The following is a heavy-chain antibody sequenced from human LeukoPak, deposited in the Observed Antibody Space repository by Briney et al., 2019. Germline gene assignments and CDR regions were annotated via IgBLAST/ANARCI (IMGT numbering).Heavy chain of an antibody. D-gene: IGHD3-9*01. J-gene: IGHJ6*02. CDR3: ARGESEILTGYYNDYYYYGMDV. Sequence: GASVKVSCKASGGTFSSYAISWVRQAPGQGLGWMGGIIPIFGTANYAQKFQGRVTITADESASTAYMELSSLRSEDTAVYYCARGESEILTGYYNDYYYYGMDVWGQGTTVTVSS. CDR2: IIPIFGTA. V-gene: IGHV1-69*01. CDR1: GGTFSSYA.